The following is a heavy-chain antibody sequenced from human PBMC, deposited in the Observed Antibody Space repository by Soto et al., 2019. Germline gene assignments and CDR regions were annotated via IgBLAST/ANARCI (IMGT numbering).Heavy chain of an antibody. Sequence: QVQLVESGGGVVQPGRSLRLSCAASGFTFSSYGMHWVRQAPGKGLEWVAVISVDGSNKHYADSVKGRFTVSRDNSKNTLYVQMNSLGAEDTAVYYCVKSKDKGGNDFKVDYWGQGTLLTVSS. CDR1: GFTFSSYG. J-gene: IGHJ4*02. CDR2: ISVDGSNK. V-gene: IGHV3-30*18. D-gene: IGHD5-12*01. CDR3: VKSKDKGGNDFKVDY.